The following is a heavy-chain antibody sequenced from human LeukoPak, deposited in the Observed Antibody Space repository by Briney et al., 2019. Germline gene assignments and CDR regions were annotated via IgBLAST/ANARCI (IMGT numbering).Heavy chain of an antibody. D-gene: IGHD4-17*01. V-gene: IGHV5-51*01. Sequence: GESLKISCKGSGYTFTTHWIAWVRQMPGKGLEYMGIINPANSDTRYSPSFQGQVTISADKSISTAYLQWRSLKTSDTAMYYCARNYGEQHYFDYWGQGTLVTVSS. CDR3: ARNYGEQHYFDY. J-gene: IGHJ4*02. CDR1: GYTFTTHW. CDR2: INPANSDT.